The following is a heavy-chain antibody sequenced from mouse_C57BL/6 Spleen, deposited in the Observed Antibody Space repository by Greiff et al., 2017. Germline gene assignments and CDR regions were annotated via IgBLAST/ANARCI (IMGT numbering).Heavy chain of an antibody. CDR1: GYTFTDYY. J-gene: IGHJ2*01. CDR3: AREEVWFDFDF. D-gene: IGHD2-10*02. CDR2: INPNNGGT. V-gene: IGHV1-26*01. Sequence: EVQLQQSGPELVKPGASVKISCKASGYTFTDYYMNWVKQSHGKSLEWIGEINPNNGGTSYNQKFKGKATLTVDKSSSTAYMELRSLTSEDSAVYYCAREEVWFDFDFWGQGTTLTVSA.